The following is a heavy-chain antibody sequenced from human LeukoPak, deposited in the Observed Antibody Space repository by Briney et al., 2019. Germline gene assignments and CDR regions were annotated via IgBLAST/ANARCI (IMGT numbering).Heavy chain of an antibody. V-gene: IGHV4-4*07. CDR2: LHALETT. CDR3: ASLSSGAAFDV. CDR1: YY. Sequence: YYWTWVRQSAAQGLEWIGCLHALETTIYNPSLKSRVSLSLDTSKDQLSLTLTSVTAADSAVYYCASLSSGAAFDVWGQGTVVIVSS. J-gene: IGHJ3*01. D-gene: IGHD3-22*01.